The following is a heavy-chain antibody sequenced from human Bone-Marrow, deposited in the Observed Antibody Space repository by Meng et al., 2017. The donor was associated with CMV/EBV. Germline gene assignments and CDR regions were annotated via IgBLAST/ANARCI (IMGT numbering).Heavy chain of an antibody. CDR1: GGSISSSSYY. CDR2: IYYSGST. D-gene: IGHD5-12*01. V-gene: IGHV4-39*07. J-gene: IGHJ4*02. CDR3: ARDESKWLRSRGY. Sequence: SETLSLTCTVSGGSISSSSYYWGWIRQPPGKGLEWIGSIYYSGSTYYNPSLKSRVTISVDTSKNQFSLKLSSVTAADTAVYYCARDESKWLRSRGYWGQGTLVTVSS.